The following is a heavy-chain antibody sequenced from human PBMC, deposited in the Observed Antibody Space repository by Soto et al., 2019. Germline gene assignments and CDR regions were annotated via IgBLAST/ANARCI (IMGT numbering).Heavy chain of an antibody. D-gene: IGHD5-18*01. CDR3: ARAVTDLTGGMDV. J-gene: IGHJ6*02. CDR1: GGSISSGGYY. V-gene: IGHV4-31*03. CDR2: IYYSGST. Sequence: PSETLSLTCTVSGGSISSGGYYWSWIRQHPGKGLEWIGYIYYSGSTYYNPSLKSRVTISVDTSKNQFSLKLSSVTAADTAVYYCARAVTDLTGGMDVWGQGTTVTVSS.